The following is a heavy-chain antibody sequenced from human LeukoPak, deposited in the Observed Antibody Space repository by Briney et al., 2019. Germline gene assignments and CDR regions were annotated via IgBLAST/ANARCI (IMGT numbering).Heavy chain of an antibody. J-gene: IGHJ5*02. V-gene: IGHV1-8*03. CDR1: GYTFTGYY. Sequence: ASVKVSCKASGYTFTGYYMHWVRQATGQGLEWMGWMNPNSGNTGYAQKFQDRVTITRNTSISTAYMELSSLRSEDTAVYYCARGPNWFDPWGQGTLVTVSS. CDR3: ARGPNWFDP. CDR2: MNPNSGNT.